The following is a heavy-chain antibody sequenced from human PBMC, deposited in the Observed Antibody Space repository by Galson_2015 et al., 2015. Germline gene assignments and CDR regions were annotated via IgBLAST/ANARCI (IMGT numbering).Heavy chain of an antibody. CDR3: TRHLGIGSGSPEF. CDR2: ISGRSTFI. V-gene: IGHV3-21*01. J-gene: IGHJ4*02. Sequence: ALRLSCAGSGFPFSRYTMNWVRQAPGKGLQWVSSISGRSTFIFYSDSVKGRFTISRDNAKNSLSLQMNNLRGDDTAVYSCTRHLGIGSGSPEFWGQGTLVAVSS. CDR1: GFPFSRYT. D-gene: IGHD7-27*01.